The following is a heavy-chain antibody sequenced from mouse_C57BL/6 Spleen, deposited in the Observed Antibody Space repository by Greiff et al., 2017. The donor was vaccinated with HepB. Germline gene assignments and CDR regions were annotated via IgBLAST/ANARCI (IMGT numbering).Heavy chain of an antibody. D-gene: IGHD2-4*01. CDR1: GYTFTDYY. J-gene: IGHJ4*01. CDR2: IYPGSGNT. Sequence: QVQLQQSGAELVRPGASVKLSCKASGYTFTDYYINWVKQRPGQGLEWIARIYPGSGNTYYNEKFKGKATLTAEKSSSTAYMQLSSLTSEDSAVYFCARVYDYFYAMDYWGQGTSVTVSS. CDR3: ARVYDYFYAMDY. V-gene: IGHV1-76*01.